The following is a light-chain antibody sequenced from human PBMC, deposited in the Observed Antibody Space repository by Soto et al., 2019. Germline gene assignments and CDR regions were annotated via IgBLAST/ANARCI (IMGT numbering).Light chain of an antibody. CDR1: QTFSSG. CDR3: QQYKSYKT. CDR2: DAS. Sequence: DIPMTQSPSTLPASVGDRVTITCRASQTFSSGLAGYQQKPGKAPKVLTYDASTLESGVPARFSGSGSGTEFTRTISRLQPDEFATYYRQQYKSYKTFGQGTKVQIK. J-gene: IGKJ1*01. V-gene: IGKV1-5*01.